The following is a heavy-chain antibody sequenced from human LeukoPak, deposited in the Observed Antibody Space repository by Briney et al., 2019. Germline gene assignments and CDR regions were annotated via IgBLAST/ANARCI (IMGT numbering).Heavy chain of an antibody. J-gene: IGHJ4*02. V-gene: IGHV3-74*01. CDR2: INSDGRST. D-gene: IGHD3-9*01. CDR3: VRGADTGYSSDS. CDR1: GFTFSSYR. Sequence: LPGGSLRLSCACSGFTFSSYRMHWVRQAPGKGRVWVSRINSDGRSTNYADPVKGRFSISRDNAENTLYLQMNSLRVEDTAVYYCVRGADTGYSSDSWGQGTLVTVSS.